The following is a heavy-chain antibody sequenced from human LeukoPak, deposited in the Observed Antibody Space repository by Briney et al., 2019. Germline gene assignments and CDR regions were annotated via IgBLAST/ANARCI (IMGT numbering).Heavy chain of an antibody. CDR3: VRQATNRPIDY. Sequence: GRSLRLSCAASGFTFSPYWMHWVRQAPGKGLVWVSRINTDESDIAYAASVKGRFTISRDNAENTLYLQMNSLRAEDTAVYYCVRQATNRPIDYWGRGTLVTVSS. D-gene: IGHD5-12*01. CDR2: INTDESDI. CDR1: GFTFSPYW. V-gene: IGHV3-74*01. J-gene: IGHJ4*02.